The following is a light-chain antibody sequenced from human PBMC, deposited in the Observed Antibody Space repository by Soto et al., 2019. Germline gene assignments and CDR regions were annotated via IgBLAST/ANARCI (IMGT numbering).Light chain of an antibody. V-gene: IGLV2-14*01. CDR2: EGS. CDR1: SSDVGGYNY. CDR3: SSYTSTSTPVV. J-gene: IGLJ2*01. Sequence: QSALTQPASVSGSPGQSITISCTGTSSDVGGYNYVSWYQQHPGKAPKLMIFEGSKRPSGVSNRFSGSKSGNTASLTISGQQAEDEADYYCSSYTSTSTPVVFGEATKLTVL.